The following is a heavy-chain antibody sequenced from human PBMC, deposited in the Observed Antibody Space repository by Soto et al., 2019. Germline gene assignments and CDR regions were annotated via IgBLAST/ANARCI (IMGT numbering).Heavy chain of an antibody. J-gene: IGHJ3*02. V-gene: IGHV1-69*01. CDR3: VRDPSYYYDSSGYLYAFDI. Sequence: QVQLVQSGAEVKKPGSSVKVSCKASGGTFSSYAISWVRQAPGQGLEWMGGIIPIFGTANYAQKFQGRVTITADESTSTAYMELSSLRSEDTAVYYCVRDPSYYYDSSGYLYAFDIWGQGTMVTVSS. CDR2: IIPIFGTA. CDR1: GGTFSSYA. D-gene: IGHD3-22*01.